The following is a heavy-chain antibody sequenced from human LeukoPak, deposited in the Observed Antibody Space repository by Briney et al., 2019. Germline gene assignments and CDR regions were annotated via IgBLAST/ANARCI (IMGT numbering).Heavy chain of an antibody. CDR3: ARDRGASGYDWWRGILDY. D-gene: IGHD5-12*01. CDR1: GFTFSSYA. J-gene: IGHJ4*02. Sequence: GGSLRLTCAASGFTFSSYAMSWVRQAPGKGLEWVSAISGSGGSTYYADSVKGRFTISRDNSKNTLYLQMNSLRAEDTAVYYCARDRGASGYDWWRGILDYWGQGTLVTVSS. CDR2: ISGSGGST. V-gene: IGHV3-23*01.